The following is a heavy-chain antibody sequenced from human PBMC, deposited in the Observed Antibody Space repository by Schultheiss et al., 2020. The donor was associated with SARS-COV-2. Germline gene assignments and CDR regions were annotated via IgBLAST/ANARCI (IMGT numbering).Heavy chain of an antibody. CDR3: ARGAYDYVWGSYRLGAFDI. V-gene: IGHV3-11*06. CDR2: ISSSSSYI. CDR1: GFTFSDYY. J-gene: IGHJ3*02. Sequence: GESLKISCAASGFTFSDYYMSWIRQAPGKGLEWVSSISSSSSYIYYADSVKGRFTISRDNAKNSLYLQMNSLRAEDTAVYYCARGAYDYVWGSYRLGAFDIWGQGTMVTVSS. D-gene: IGHD3-16*02.